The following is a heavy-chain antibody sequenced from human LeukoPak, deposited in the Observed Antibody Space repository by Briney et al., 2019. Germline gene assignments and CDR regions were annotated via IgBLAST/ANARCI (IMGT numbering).Heavy chain of an antibody. CDR3: ASNGDYY. CDR1: GYTFTGYY. D-gene: IGHD4-17*01. J-gene: IGHJ4*02. V-gene: IGHV1-69*05. Sequence: SVKVSCKASGYTFTGYYMHWVRQAPGQGLEWMGRIIPIFGTANYAQKFQGRVTITTDESTSTAYMELSSLRSEDTAVYYCASNGDYYWGQGTLVTVSS. CDR2: IIPIFGTA.